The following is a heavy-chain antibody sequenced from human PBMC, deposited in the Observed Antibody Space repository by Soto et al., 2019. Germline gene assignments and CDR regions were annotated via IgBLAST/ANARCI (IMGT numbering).Heavy chain of an antibody. CDR1: GYTFTSYG. Sequence: RASVKVSCKASGYTFTSYGISWVRQAPGQGLEWMGWISAYNGNTNYAQKLQGRVTMTTDTSTSTAYMELRSLRSDDTAVYYCARDLLGYCSSTSCPEGWAYYYYGIDGWGQGTTVAVSS. CDR3: ARDLLGYCSSTSCPEGWAYYYYGIDG. V-gene: IGHV1-18*01. J-gene: IGHJ6*02. CDR2: ISAYNGNT. D-gene: IGHD2-2*01.